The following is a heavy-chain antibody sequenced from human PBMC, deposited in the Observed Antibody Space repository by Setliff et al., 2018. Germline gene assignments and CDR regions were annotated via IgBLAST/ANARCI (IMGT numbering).Heavy chain of an antibody. Sequence: ASVKVSCKASGNSFSSFSITWVRQAPGQGLEWMGWVSTYNGDTKYAQNFRGRVTMTTDMSTSTVYMELRTLRSDDTAVYFCARRPIALAGDRKGAFNIWGQGTMVTVSS. D-gene: IGHD6-19*01. CDR3: ARRPIALAGDRKGAFNI. V-gene: IGHV1-18*01. J-gene: IGHJ3*02. CDR2: VSTYNGDT. CDR1: GNSFSSFS.